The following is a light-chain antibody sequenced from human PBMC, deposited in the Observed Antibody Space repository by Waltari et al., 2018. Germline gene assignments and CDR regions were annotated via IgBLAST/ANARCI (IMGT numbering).Light chain of an antibody. V-gene: IGLV2-11*01. CDR3: SSYAGSSTLV. J-gene: IGLJ3*02. Sequence: QSALTQPRSVSGSPGQSVTISCTGTSSDVGNSYYVSWYQQNPCNAPKPMIYDVNKRPSGVPYRFSGSKSGNTASLTISGLQPEDEADYYCSSYAGSSTLVFGGGTKLTVL. CDR1: SSDVGNSYY. CDR2: DVN.